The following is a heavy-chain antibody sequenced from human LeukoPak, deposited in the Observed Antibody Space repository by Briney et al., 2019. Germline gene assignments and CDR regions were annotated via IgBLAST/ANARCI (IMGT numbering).Heavy chain of an antibody. CDR3: TRDQGYYDSSVA. CDR1: GFTFGDYA. CDR2: IRSKAYGGTT. D-gene: IGHD3-22*01. Sequence: GGSLRLSCTASGFTFGDYAMSWVRQAPGKGLEWVGFIRSKAYGGTTEYAASVKGRFTISRDDSKSIAYLQMNSLKTEDTAVYYCTRDQGYYDSSVAWGQGTLVTVSS. V-gene: IGHV3-49*04. J-gene: IGHJ5*02.